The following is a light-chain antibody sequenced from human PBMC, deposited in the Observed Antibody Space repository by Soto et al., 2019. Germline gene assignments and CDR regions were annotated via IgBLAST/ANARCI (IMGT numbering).Light chain of an antibody. CDR2: WAS. J-gene: IGKJ1*01. CDR1: QNILYRSNNQNY. V-gene: IGKV4-1*01. Sequence: IVMTQSPDSLAVSLGERATVNCKSGQNILYRSNNQNYLAWYQHKPGQPPKLLIYWASTRESGVPDRFSGSGSGADFTLTISSLQAEDVATYYCQQYYKTPWTFGQGTKVEIK. CDR3: QQYYKTPWT.